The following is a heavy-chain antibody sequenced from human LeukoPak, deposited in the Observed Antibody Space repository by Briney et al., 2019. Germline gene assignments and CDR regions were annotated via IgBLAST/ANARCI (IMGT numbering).Heavy chain of an antibody. D-gene: IGHD1-26*01. CDR2: VSGSGGST. CDR3: AKGPSGSSPYYFDY. J-gene: IGHJ4*02. Sequence: PGGSLRLSCAASGFTFSSYAMSWVRQAPGKGLQWVSVVSGSGGSTNYADSVKGRFTISRDNSKNTPYLQMNSLRAEDTAVYYCAKGPSGSSPYYFDYWGQGTLVTVSS. V-gene: IGHV3-23*01. CDR1: GFTFSSYA.